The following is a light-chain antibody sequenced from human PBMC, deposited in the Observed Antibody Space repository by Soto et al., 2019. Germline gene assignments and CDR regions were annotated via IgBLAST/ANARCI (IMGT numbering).Light chain of an antibody. CDR2: LNSDGSH. J-gene: IGLJ2*01. CDR3: QTWGTGGVV. V-gene: IGLV4-69*01. Sequence: QSVLTQSPSASASLGASVKLTCTRSSGHNWYAIAWHQQQPEKGPRYLMKLNSDGSHSKGDGIPDRFSGSSSGAERYLTISSLQSEDEADYYCQTWGTGGVVFGGGTKLTVL. CDR1: SGHNWYA.